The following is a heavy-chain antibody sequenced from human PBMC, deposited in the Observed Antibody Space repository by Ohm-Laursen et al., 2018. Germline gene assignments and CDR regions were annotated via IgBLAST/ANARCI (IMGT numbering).Heavy chain of an antibody. V-gene: IGHV4-34*01. Sequence: TLSLTCAVYGGSFSGYYWNWIRQPPGKGLEWIGEINHSRSTKYNSSFKSRVTISVDTSKNQFSLKLSSVTAADTAVYYCARAFRDGYNDYWGQGTLVTVSS. CDR2: INHSRST. CDR3: ARAFRDGYNDY. J-gene: IGHJ4*02. CDR1: GGSFSGYY. D-gene: IGHD5-24*01.